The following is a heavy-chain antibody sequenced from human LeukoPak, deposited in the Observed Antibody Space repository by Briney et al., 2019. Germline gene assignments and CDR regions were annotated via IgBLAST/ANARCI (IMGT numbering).Heavy chain of an antibody. D-gene: IGHD2/OR15-2a*01. CDR1: GGSISNGGYY. CDR2: IYYSGST. V-gene: IGHV4-31*03. Sequence: SQTLSLTCTVSGGSISNGGYYWSWIRQHPGKGLEWIGYIYYSGSTFYNPSLTSRVTISGDMSKNQFSLKLSSVTAADTAVYYCARALPNRRMDVWGQGTTVTVSS. CDR3: ARALPNRRMDV. J-gene: IGHJ6*02.